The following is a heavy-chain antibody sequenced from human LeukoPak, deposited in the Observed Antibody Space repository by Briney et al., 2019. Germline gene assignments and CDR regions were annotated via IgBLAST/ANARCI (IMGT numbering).Heavy chain of an antibody. CDR3: ARTGSSWYDY. CDR2: IYSGGST. D-gene: IGHD6-13*01. V-gene: IGHV3-53*01. Sequence: TGGSLRLSCAASGFTFSSSAMSWVRQAPGKGLEWVSVIYSGGSTYYADSVKGRFTISRDNSKNTLYLQMNSLRAEDTAVYYCARTGSSWYDYWGQGTLVTVSS. J-gene: IGHJ4*02. CDR1: GFTFSSSA.